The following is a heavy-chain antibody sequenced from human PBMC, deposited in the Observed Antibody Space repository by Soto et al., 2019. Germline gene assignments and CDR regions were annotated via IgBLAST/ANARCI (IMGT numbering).Heavy chain of an antibody. CDR1: GGIFGSHG. Sequence: QVQLIQSEAEVKKPGSSVRVSCTASGGIFGSHGFSWVRQAPGQRLEWVGGLIPIFRTLTYTEKFQARVRIAADESTNTVYLDLSSLTSEDTAVSYCVRDRRISYSDPHDEFVASDYDVWGHGTMVSVAS. CDR3: VRDRRISYSDPHDEFVASDYDV. J-gene: IGHJ3*01. V-gene: IGHV1-69*01. D-gene: IGHD3-22*01. CDR2: LIPIFRTL.